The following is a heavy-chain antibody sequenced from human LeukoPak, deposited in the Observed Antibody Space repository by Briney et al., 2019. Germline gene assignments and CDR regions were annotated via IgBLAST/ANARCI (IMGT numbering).Heavy chain of an antibody. Sequence: SETLSLTCAVSGDSISSGGYWWSWIRQHPGKGPEWIGYISYGGKADYNPSLKSRVAISADTPKNQFSLKLSSTTAADTAVYYCARAPVATPSEFDYWGQGTLVTVSS. CDR1: GDSISSGGYW. CDR2: ISYGGKA. J-gene: IGHJ4*02. D-gene: IGHD5-12*01. CDR3: ARAPVATPSEFDY. V-gene: IGHV4-31*11.